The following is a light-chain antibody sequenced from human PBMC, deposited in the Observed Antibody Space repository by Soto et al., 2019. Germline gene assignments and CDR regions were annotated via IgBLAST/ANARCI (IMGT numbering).Light chain of an antibody. CDR1: SXNIGINT. Sequence: SVLTQPPSASGTPGQRVTISCSGGSXNIGINTVNWYQQLPGTAPKVLIYTDNERPSGVPDRFSGSKSGTSASLAINGLQSGDEADYYCGAWDESLNGYVFGTGTKVTVL. V-gene: IGLV1-44*01. CDR3: GAWDESLNGYV. CDR2: TDN. J-gene: IGLJ1*01.